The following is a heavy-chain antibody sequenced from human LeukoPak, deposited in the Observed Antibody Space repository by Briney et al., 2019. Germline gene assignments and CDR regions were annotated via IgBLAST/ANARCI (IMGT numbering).Heavy chain of an antibody. CDR1: GYTFTSYA. Sequence: GASVKVSCKASGYTFTSYAMNWVRQAPGQGLEWMGWINTNTGNPTYAQGFTGRFVFSLDTSVSTAYLQISSLKAEDTALYYCAKDGVVAALGDNWFDPWGQGTLVTVSS. D-gene: IGHD2-15*01. CDR3: AKDGVVAALGDNWFDP. CDR2: INTNTGNP. J-gene: IGHJ5*02. V-gene: IGHV7-4-1*02.